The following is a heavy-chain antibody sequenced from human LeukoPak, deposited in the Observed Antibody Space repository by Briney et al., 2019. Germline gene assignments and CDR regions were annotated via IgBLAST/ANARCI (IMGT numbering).Heavy chain of an antibody. CDR1: GFTFSSYS. J-gene: IGHJ6*02. V-gene: IGHV3-21*01. CDR3: ARALSAHYYGMDV. Sequence: GGSLRLSCAASGFTFSSYSMNWVRQAPGKGLEWVSSISSSSSYLYYADSVKGRFTISRDNAKNSLYLQMNSLRAEDTAVYYCARALSAHYYGMDVWGQGTTVTVSS. CDR2: ISSSSSYL.